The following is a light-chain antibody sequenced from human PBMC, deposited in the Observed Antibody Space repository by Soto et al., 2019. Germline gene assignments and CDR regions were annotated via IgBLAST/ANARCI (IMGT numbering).Light chain of an antibody. J-gene: IGKJ4*01. CDR2: AAS. V-gene: IGKV1-8*01. Sequence: AIRMTQSPSSLSASTGDRVTITCRASQGMSSYLAWYQQKPGKAPKLLIYAASTLQSGVPSRFSGSGSGTDFTLTISCLQSEDFATYYCQQYYSYPPCFGGGTKVEIK. CDR1: QGMSSY. CDR3: QQYYSYPPC.